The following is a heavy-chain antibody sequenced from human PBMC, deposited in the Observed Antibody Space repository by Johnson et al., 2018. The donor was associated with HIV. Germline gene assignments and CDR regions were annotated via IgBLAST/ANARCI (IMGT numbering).Heavy chain of an antibody. CDR2: IWSDGSNK. D-gene: IGHD3-10*01. Sequence: VQLVESGGGVVQPGRSLRLSCAASGFTFSSFGMHWIRQAPGKGLEWVAVIWSDGSNKYYADSVKGRFTISRDNSKNTLYLQTNSLRAEDTAVYYCASDNGGTKDAFDMWGQGTMVTVSS. CDR3: ASDNGGTKDAFDM. CDR1: GFTFSSFG. V-gene: IGHV3-33*08. J-gene: IGHJ3*02.